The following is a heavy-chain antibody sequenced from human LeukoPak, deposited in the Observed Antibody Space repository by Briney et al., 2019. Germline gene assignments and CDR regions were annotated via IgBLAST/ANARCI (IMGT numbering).Heavy chain of an antibody. Sequence: ASVKVSCKASGYTFTNYGFSWVRQAPGQGLEGMGWISTFNGDTNYAPNLQDRVTMTTDTSTSTAYTELRSLRSDDTAVYFCARRMNSGSYYPSYYFDYWGQGTLVTVSS. V-gene: IGHV1-18*01. J-gene: IGHJ4*02. CDR3: ARRMNSGSYYPSYYFDY. CDR2: ISTFNGDT. D-gene: IGHD3-10*01. CDR1: GYTFTNYG.